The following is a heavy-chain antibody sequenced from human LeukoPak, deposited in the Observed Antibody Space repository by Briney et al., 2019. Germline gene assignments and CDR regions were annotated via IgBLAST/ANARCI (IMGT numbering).Heavy chain of an antibody. CDR1: GYTFTSYD. D-gene: IGHD3-10*01. Sequence: ASVKVSCKASGYTFTSYDINWVRQATGQGLEWMGWMSPNSGNTGYAQNFQGRVTMTRNTSISTAYMELSSLRSEDTAVYYCATEGGYDYYGSGSYSYWGQGTLVTVSS. CDR2: MSPNSGNT. CDR3: ATEGGYDYYGSGSYSY. J-gene: IGHJ4*02. V-gene: IGHV1-8*01.